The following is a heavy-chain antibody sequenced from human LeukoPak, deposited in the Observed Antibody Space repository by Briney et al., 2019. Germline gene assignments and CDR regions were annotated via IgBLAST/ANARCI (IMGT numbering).Heavy chain of an antibody. V-gene: IGHV3-23*01. Sequence: GGSLRLSCAASGFTFSSYAMSWVRQAPGKGLEWVSSISGSGGSTYYADSVKGRFTISRDNSRNTLYLQMNSLGAEDTAVYYCAKQVDTAMVQAQKWFDPWGQGTLVTVSS. CDR1: GFTFSSYA. J-gene: IGHJ5*02. CDR3: AKQVDTAMVQAQKWFDP. D-gene: IGHD5-18*01. CDR2: ISGSGGST.